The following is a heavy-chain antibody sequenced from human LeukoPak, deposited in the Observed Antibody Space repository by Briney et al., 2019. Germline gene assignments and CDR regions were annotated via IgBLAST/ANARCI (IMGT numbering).Heavy chain of an antibody. CDR1: GGSISSSSYY. CDR2: IYYSGRT. CDR3: AREDTAMVTGSPSNAFDI. J-gene: IGHJ3*02. Sequence: SETLSLTCTVSGGSISSSSYYWGWIRQPPGKGLEWIGNIYYSGRTNYNPSLKSRVTISVDTSKNQFSLKLSSVTAADTAVYYCAREDTAMVTGSPSNAFDIWGQGTMVTVSS. D-gene: IGHD5-18*01. V-gene: IGHV4-39*07.